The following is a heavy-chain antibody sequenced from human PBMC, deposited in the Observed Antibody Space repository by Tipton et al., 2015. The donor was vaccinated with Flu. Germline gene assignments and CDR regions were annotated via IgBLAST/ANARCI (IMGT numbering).Heavy chain of an antibody. Sequence: TLSLTCTVSGGSISSSSYYWGWIRQPPGKGLEWIGSIYYSGSTYYNPSLKSRVTISVDTSKNQFSLKLSSVTAADTAVYYCARHLRTGGSSPHRAGYMDVWGKGTTVTVSS. D-gene: IGHD2-15*01. CDR3: ARHLRTGGSSPHRAGYMDV. V-gene: IGHV4-39*01. J-gene: IGHJ6*03. CDR1: GGSISSSSYY. CDR2: IYYSGST.